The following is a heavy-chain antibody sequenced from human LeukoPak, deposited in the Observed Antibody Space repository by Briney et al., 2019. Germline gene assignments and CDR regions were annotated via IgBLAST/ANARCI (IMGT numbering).Heavy chain of an antibody. Sequence: WGVLRLFWSASGIPFCHYGQGGGRPAPRKGLEWVSGISGSGGNTYYADSVKGRFTISRDNAKNSLYLQMNSLRAEDTAVYYCARVHEAFDAFDIWGQGTMVTVSS. V-gene: IGHV3-23*01. J-gene: IGHJ3*02. CDR3: ARVHEAFDAFDI. CDR2: ISGSGGNT. CDR1: GIPFCHYG.